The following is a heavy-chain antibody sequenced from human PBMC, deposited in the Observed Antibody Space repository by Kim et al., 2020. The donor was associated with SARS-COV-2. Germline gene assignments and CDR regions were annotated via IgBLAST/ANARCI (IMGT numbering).Heavy chain of an antibody. Sequence: GGSLRLSCTASGFTFGDHAMSWVRQAPGKGLEWVGFIRSKAYGGTTEYAAAVKGRFTISRDDSKSIAYLQMNSLKTEDTAVYYCTRDDFWSGYLRFWGEGTLVTVSS. V-gene: IGHV3-49*04. D-gene: IGHD3-3*01. J-gene: IGHJ4*02. CDR3: TRDDFWSGYLRF. CDR2: IRSKAYGGTT. CDR1: GFTFGDHA.